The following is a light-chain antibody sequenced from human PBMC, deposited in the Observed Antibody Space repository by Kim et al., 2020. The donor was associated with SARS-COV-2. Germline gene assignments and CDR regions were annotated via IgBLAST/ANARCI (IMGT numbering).Light chain of an antibody. V-gene: IGLV1-40*01. CDR1: SSNIGAGYD. J-gene: IGLJ3*02. Sequence: QSVLTQPPSVSGAPGQRVSISCTGSSSNIGAGYDVHWYQQLPGTAPKLIVFGNNRRPSGVPDRFSGSKSATSASLAITGLQPADEAEYYCQSYDTSLRGSLFGGGTQLTVL. CDR3: QSYDTSLRGSL. CDR2: GNN.